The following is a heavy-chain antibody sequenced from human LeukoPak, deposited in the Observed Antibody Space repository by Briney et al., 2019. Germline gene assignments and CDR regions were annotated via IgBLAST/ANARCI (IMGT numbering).Heavy chain of an antibody. Sequence: GGSLRLSCAASGFTFSDCAMTWVRQAPGKGLEWVSVIYSGGSTYYADSVKGRFTISRDNSKNTLHLQMDSLRPEDTAVYYCARDLAVAGTVTFDYWGQGTLVTVSS. J-gene: IGHJ4*02. D-gene: IGHD6-19*01. V-gene: IGHV3-66*01. CDR2: IYSGGST. CDR1: GFTFSDCA. CDR3: ARDLAVAGTVTFDY.